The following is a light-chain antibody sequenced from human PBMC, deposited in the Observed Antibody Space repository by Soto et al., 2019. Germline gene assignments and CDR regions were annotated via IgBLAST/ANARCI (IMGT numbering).Light chain of an antibody. CDR3: HHYGGSQYT. V-gene: IGKV3-20*01. J-gene: IGKJ2*01. Sequence: EIVLTQSPGTLSLSPGDGATLSCRASQPVGAGFLGWYQQKLGQAPRLIMYGASNRATGIPDRFTGRGSGTDFTLTISRLDPEDFAVYYCHHYGGSQYTFGQGTKLEI. CDR1: QPVGAGF. CDR2: GAS.